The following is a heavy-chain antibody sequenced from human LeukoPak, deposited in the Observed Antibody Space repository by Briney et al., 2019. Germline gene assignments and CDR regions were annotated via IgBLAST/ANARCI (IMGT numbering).Heavy chain of an antibody. CDR3: ARGITIFGVVISYYFDY. CDR2: IYYSGST. D-gene: IGHD3-3*01. Sequence: SETLSLTCTVSGGSISSYYWSWIRQPPGKGLEWIGYIYYSGSTNYNPSLKSRVTISVDTSKNQFSLKLSSVTAADTAVYCCARGITIFGVVISYYFDYWGQGTLVTVSS. CDR1: GGSISSYY. J-gene: IGHJ4*02. V-gene: IGHV4-59*01.